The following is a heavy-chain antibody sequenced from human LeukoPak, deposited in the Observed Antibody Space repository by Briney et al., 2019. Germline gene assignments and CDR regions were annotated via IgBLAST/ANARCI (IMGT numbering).Heavy chain of an antibody. Sequence: SETLSLTCAVYGGSFSGYYWSWIRQPPGKGLEWIGEINHSGSTNYNPSLKSRVTISVDTSKNQFSLKLSSVTAADTAVYYCARKGYYDYWGQGTLATVSS. V-gene: IGHV4-34*01. D-gene: IGHD2-21*01. CDR1: GGSFSGYY. CDR2: INHSGST. CDR3: ARKGYYDY. J-gene: IGHJ4*02.